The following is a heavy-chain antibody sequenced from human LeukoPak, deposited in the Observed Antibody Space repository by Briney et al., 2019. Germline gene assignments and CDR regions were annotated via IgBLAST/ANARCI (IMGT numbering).Heavy chain of an antibody. CDR3: AKSFGGATVTTGY. Sequence: GGSLRLSCAASGFTFSSYAMSWVRQAPGKGLEWVSASSGSGGSTYYADSVKGRFTISRDNTKNTLYLQMNSLRAEDTAVYYCAKSFGGATVTTGYWGQGTLVTVSS. V-gene: IGHV3-23*01. CDR2: SSGSGGST. CDR1: GFTFSSYA. J-gene: IGHJ4*02. D-gene: IGHD4-17*01.